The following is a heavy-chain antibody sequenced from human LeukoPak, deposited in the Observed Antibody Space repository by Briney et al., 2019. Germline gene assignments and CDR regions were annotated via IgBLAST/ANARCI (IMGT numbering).Heavy chain of an antibody. CDR3: ARRFLEWLSEARFDP. V-gene: IGHV1-2*02. D-gene: IGHD3-3*01. J-gene: IGHJ5*02. CDR2: INPNGGGT. CDR1: GYTFTGYY. Sequence: GASVKVSCKASGYTFTGYYMHWVRQAPGQGLEWMGWINPNGGGTNYAQKFQGRVTMTRDTSISTAYMELSRLRSDDTAVYYCARRFLEWLSEARFDPWGQGTLVTVSS.